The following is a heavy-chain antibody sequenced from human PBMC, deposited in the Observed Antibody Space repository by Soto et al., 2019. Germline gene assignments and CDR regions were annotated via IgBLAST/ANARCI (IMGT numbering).Heavy chain of an antibody. Sequence: SETLSLTCTVSGGSISSYYWSWIRQPPGKGLEWIGYIYYSGSTNYNPSLKSRVTISVDTSKNQFSLKLSSVTAADTAVYYCARASSIWFGELLLSYYFDYWRQGTLVTVAS. V-gene: IGHV4-59*08. D-gene: IGHD3-10*01. J-gene: IGHJ4*02. CDR1: GGSISSYY. CDR2: IYYSGST. CDR3: ARASSIWFGELLLSYYFDY.